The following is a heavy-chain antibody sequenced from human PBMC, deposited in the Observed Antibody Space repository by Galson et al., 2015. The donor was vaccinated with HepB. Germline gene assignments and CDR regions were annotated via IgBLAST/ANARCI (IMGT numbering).Heavy chain of an antibody. D-gene: IGHD3-3*01. CDR3: ARVLHHEFLEWLFDY. Sequence: SLRLSCAASGFTFSSYSMNWVRQAPGKGLEWVSYISSSSTIYYADSVKGRFTISRDNAKNSLYLQMNSLRDEDTAVYYCARVLHHEFLEWLFDYWGQGTLVTVSS. J-gene: IGHJ4*02. CDR2: ISSSSTI. V-gene: IGHV3-48*02. CDR1: GFTFSSYS.